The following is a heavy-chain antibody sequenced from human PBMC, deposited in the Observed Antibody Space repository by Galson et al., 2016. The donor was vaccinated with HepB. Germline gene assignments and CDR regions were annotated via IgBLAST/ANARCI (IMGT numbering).Heavy chain of an antibody. V-gene: IGHV4-31*03. Sequence: TLSLTCTVSGDAISSGGHYWSWIRQPPGKGLEWIGYIFYGRTTFYNPSLRSRVTISIDTSKNQFSLKVTSVTAADTAVYYCARAEDGVVGLEFWGQGTLVTVAS. CDR3: ARAEDGVVGLEF. J-gene: IGHJ4*02. CDR2: IFYGRTT. CDR1: GDAISSGGHY. D-gene: IGHD3-3*01.